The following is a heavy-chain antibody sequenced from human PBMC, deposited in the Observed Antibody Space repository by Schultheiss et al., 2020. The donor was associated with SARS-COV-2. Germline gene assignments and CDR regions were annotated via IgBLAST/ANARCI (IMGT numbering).Heavy chain of an antibody. J-gene: IGHJ6*02. Sequence: SQTLSLTCTVSGGSIRGYYWSWIRQPPGKGLEWIGEINHSGSTNYNPSLKSRVTISVDTSKNQFSLKLSSVTAADTAVYYCAREVLWFGEFPYGMDVWGQGTTVTVSS. CDR1: GGSIRGYY. CDR2: INHSGST. V-gene: IGHV4-59*01. CDR3: AREVLWFGEFPYGMDV. D-gene: IGHD3-10*01.